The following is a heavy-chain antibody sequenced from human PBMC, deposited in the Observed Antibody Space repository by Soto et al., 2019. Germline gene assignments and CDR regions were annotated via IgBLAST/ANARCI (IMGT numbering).Heavy chain of an antibody. CDR3: ARDLIAVAGTTYYYGMDV. Sequence: QVQLVESGGDVVQPGRSLRLSCAASGFTFSSYAMHWVRQAPGKALEWVAVISYDGSNKYYADSVKGRFTISRDNSKNTLYLQMNSLRAEDTAVYYCARDLIAVAGTTYYYGMDVWGQGTTVTVSS. CDR2: ISYDGSNK. CDR1: GFTFSSYA. V-gene: IGHV3-30-3*01. J-gene: IGHJ6*02. D-gene: IGHD6-19*01.